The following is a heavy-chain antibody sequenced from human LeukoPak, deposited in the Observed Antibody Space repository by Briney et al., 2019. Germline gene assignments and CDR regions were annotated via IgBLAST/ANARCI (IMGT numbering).Heavy chain of an antibody. V-gene: IGHV1-69*04. D-gene: IGHD3-16*02. CDR1: GGTFSSYA. CDR3: ASGYYDYVWGSYRYGLDY. Sequence: ASVKVSCKASGGTFSSYAISWVRQAPGQGLEWMGRIIPILGIANYAQKFQGRVTITADKSTSTAYMELSSLRSEDTAVYYCASGYYDYVWGSYRYGLDYWGQGTLVTVSS. J-gene: IGHJ4*02. CDR2: IIPILGIA.